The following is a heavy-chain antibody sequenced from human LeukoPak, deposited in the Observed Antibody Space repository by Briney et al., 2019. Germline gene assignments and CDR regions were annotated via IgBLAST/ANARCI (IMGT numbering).Heavy chain of an antibody. CDR2: VSYDGKVT. CDR3: AKEKDYRVSASCDY. J-gene: IGHJ4*02. Sequence: GGSLRLSCAASGFTFSNFGMHWVRQAPGKGLEWMAVVSYDGKVTYYADSVKGRFTISRDNSKNTLYLQMTSLRGEDTALYYCAKEKDYRVSASCDYWGQGTQVTVSS. V-gene: IGHV3-30*18. D-gene: IGHD3-10*01. CDR1: GFTFSNFG.